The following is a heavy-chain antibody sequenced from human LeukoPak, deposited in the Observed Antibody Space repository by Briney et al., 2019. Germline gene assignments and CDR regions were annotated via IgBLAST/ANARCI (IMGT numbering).Heavy chain of an antibody. J-gene: IGHJ4*02. Sequence: ASVKVSCKASGYTFTSYGISWVRQAPGQGLEWMGWISAYNGNTNYAQKLQGRVTMTTDTSTSTAYMELRRLRSDDTAVYYCARAGTEWLQPGANGGYYFDYWGQGTLVTVGS. V-gene: IGHV1-18*01. D-gene: IGHD5-12*01. CDR1: GYTFTSYG. CDR2: ISAYNGNT. CDR3: ARAGTEWLQPGANGGYYFDY.